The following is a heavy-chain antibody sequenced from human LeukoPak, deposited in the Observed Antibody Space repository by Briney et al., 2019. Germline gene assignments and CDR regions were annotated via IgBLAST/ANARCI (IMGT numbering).Heavy chain of an antibody. CDR3: ARGGWYGVDV. Sequence: GGSLRLSCAASGFTFSSYWMHWVRQAPGKGLEWVSIISGSGDYTYYADSVKGRFTISRDNAKNSLYLQMNSLRAEDTAVYYCARGGWYGVDVWGQGTTVTVSS. CDR2: ISGSGDYT. J-gene: IGHJ6*02. CDR1: GFTFSSYW. D-gene: IGHD2-15*01. V-gene: IGHV3-21*01.